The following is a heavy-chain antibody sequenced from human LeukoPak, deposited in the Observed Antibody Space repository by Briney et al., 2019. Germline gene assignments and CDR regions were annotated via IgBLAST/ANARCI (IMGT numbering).Heavy chain of an antibody. CDR3: ARDASGYSGYDWRRVPPGLDY. V-gene: IGHV3-11*01. D-gene: IGHD5-12*01. J-gene: IGHJ4*02. CDR1: GFTFSDYY. Sequence: GGSLRLSCAASGFTFSDYYMSWIRQAPGKGLEWVSYISSSGSTIYYAGSVKGRFTISRDNAKNSLYLQMNSLRAEDTAVYYCARDASGYSGYDWRRVPPGLDYWGQGTLVTVSS. CDR2: ISSSGSTI.